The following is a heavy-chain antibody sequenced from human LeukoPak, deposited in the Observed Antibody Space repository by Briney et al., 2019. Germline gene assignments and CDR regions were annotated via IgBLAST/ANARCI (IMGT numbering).Heavy chain of an antibody. CDR1: GFTFSSYS. V-gene: IGHV3-48*01. CDR2: ISSSSSTI. J-gene: IGHJ3*02. CDR3: AKDPYYYDSSGYYYVDVDAFDI. Sequence: GGSLRLSCAASGFTFSSYSMNWVRQAPGKGLEWVSYISSSSSTIYYADSVKGRFTISRDNSKNTLYLQMNSLRAEDTAVYYCAKDPYYYDSSGYYYVDVDAFDIWGQGTMVTVSS. D-gene: IGHD3-22*01.